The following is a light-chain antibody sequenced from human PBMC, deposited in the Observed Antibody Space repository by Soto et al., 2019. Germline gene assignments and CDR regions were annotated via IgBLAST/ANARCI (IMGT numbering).Light chain of an antibody. J-gene: IGLJ2*01. CDR3: CSHADHYTVV. Sequence: QSVLTQPRSVSGSPGQSVTISCTGTSSDIGSYNRVSWFQQPPGEAPKLIIYDVTKRPSGVPDRFSGSKSGNTASLTISGLQAEDEADYYCCSHADHYTVVFGGGTKLTVL. CDR2: DVT. V-gene: IGLV2-11*01. CDR1: SSDIGSYNR.